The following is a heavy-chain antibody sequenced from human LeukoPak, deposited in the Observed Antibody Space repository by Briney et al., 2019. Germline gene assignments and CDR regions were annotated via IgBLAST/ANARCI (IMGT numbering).Heavy chain of an antibody. Sequence: ASVKVSCKASGYTFTAYYIHWVRQAPGQGLEWMGWISAYNGNTNYAQKLQGRVTMTTDTSTSTAYMELRSLRSDDTAVYYCARDHPSSGSYGYDAFDIWGQGTMVTVSS. J-gene: IGHJ3*02. CDR3: ARDHPSSGSYGYDAFDI. D-gene: IGHD1-26*01. V-gene: IGHV1-18*04. CDR1: GYTFTAYY. CDR2: ISAYNGNT.